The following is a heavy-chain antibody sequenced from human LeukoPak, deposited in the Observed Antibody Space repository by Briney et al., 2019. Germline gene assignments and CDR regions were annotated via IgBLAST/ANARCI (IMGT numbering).Heavy chain of an antibody. Sequence: ASVKVSCKASGYTFTSYYMHWVRQAPGQGLEWMGWINPNSGGTNYAQKFQGRVTMTRDTSISTAYMELSRLRSDDTAVYYCARDILGYCSSTSCYTNYYYGMDVWGQGTTVTVSS. V-gene: IGHV1-2*02. CDR1: GYTFTSYY. CDR3: ARDILGYCSSTSCYTNYYYGMDV. J-gene: IGHJ6*02. CDR2: INPNSGGT. D-gene: IGHD2-2*02.